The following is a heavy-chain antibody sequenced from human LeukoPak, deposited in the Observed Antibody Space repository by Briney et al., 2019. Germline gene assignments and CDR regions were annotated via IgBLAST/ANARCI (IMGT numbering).Heavy chain of an antibody. J-gene: IGHJ4*02. D-gene: IGHD4-11*01. Sequence: ASVKVSCKASGYTFTSYGISWVRQAPGQGLEWMGWISAYNGNRNYAQKFQGRVSMTIDTSTRTTYMDLSSLRSDDTAVYFCARNFYSNYLGVDYWGEGTLVTVSS. CDR1: GYTFTSYG. CDR2: ISAYNGNR. CDR3: ARNFYSNYLGVDY. V-gene: IGHV1-18*01.